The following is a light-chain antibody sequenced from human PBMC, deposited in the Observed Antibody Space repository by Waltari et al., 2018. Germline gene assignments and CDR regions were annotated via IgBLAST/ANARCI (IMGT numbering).Light chain of an antibody. CDR3: LLSYSGSWV. J-gene: IGLJ3*02. CDR2: ETS. V-gene: IGLV7-46*01. Sequence: QTVVTQEPSLTVSPGGTVTLTFASSPGDVTSGHYPYWFQQKPGQAPRTLIYETSNKHSWTPARFSGSLLGGKAALTLSGAQAEDEADYYCLLSYSGSWVFGGGTKLTVL. CDR1: PGDVTSGHY.